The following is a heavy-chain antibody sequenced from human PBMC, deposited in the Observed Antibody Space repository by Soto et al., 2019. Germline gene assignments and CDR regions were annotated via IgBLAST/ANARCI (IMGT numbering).Heavy chain of an antibody. J-gene: IGHJ4*02. CDR2: IGTAGDT. CDR3: ARSGRGHGSGSYDY. V-gene: IGHV3-13*01. Sequence: GGSLRLSCAASGFTFSSYDMHWVRQATGKGLEWVSAIGTAGDTYYPGSVKGRFTISRENAKNSLYLQMNSLRAGDTAVYYCARSGRGHGSGSYDYWGQGTLVTVSS. CDR1: GFTFSSYD. D-gene: IGHD3-10*01.